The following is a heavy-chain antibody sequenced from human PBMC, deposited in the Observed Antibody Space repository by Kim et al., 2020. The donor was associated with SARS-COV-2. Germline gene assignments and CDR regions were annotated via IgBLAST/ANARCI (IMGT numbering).Heavy chain of an antibody. CDR3: ARGGSKNYYFDY. CDR1: GFTFDDYA. J-gene: IGHJ4*02. CDR2: ISWNSGSI. V-gene: IGHV3-9*01. Sequence: GGSLRLSCAASGFTFDDYAMHWVRQAPGKGLEWVSGISWNSGSIGYADSVKGRFTISRDNAKNSLYLQMNSLRAEDTALYYCARGGSKNYYFDYWGQGTL. D-gene: IGHD3-16*01.